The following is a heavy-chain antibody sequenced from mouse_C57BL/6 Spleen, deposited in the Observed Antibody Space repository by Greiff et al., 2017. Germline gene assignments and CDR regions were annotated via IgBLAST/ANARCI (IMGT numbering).Heavy chain of an antibody. V-gene: IGHV5-17*01. CDR2: ISSGSSTN. Sequence: EVMLVESGGGLVKPGGSLKLSCAASGFTFSDYGMHWVRQAPGKGLEWVAYISSGSSTNYYADTVKGRFTISRDNAKNTLFLQMTSLRAEDTAMYYCATFGWFAYWGQGTLVTVSA. CDR1: GFTFSDYG. J-gene: IGHJ3*01. D-gene: IGHD5-1*01. CDR3: ATFGWFAY.